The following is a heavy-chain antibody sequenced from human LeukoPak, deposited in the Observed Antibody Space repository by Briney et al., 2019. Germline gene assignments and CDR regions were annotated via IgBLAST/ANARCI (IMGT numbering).Heavy chain of an antibody. CDR2: IDDSGAGT. CDR1: GFTFSTYA. CDR3: AKEPVNRGEITVADPRGYYFDY. Sequence: PGGSLRLSCAASGFTFSTYAMSWVRQAPGKGLEWVSGIDDSGAGTYYADSVKGRFTISRDNSKNTLYLQMNTLRAEDTAVYYCAKEPVNRGEITVADPRGYYFDYWGQGTLVTVSS. J-gene: IGHJ4*02. V-gene: IGHV3-23*01. D-gene: IGHD6-19*01.